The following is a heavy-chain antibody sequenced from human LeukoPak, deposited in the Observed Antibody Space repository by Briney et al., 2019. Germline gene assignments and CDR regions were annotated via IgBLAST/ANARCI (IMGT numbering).Heavy chain of an antibody. CDR3: AWLPGPYYYDSSGYYGNDY. Sequence: GSLRLSCAASGFTFSSYAMHWIRQPPGKGLEWIGEINHSGSTSYNPSLKSRVTISVDTSKNQFSLKLSSVTAADTAVYYCAWLPGPYYYDSSGYYGNDYWGQGTLVTVSS. D-gene: IGHD3-22*01. J-gene: IGHJ4*02. CDR1: GFTFSSYA. V-gene: IGHV4-34*08. CDR2: INHSGST.